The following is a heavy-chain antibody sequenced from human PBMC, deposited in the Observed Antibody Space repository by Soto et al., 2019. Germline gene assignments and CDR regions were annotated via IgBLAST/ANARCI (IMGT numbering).Heavy chain of an antibody. Sequence: PSETLSLTCTVSGGSISSGGYYWSWIRQHPGKGLEWIGYIYYSGSTYYNPSLKSRVTISVDTSKNQFSLKLSSVTAADTAVYYCARSGGNINWFDPWGQGTLVTVSS. J-gene: IGHJ5*02. CDR2: IYYSGST. V-gene: IGHV4-31*03. CDR1: GGSISSGGYY. CDR3: ARSGGNINWFDP. D-gene: IGHD3-16*01.